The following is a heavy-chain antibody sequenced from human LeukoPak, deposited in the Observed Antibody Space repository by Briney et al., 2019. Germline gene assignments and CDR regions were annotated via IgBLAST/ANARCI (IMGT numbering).Heavy chain of an antibody. D-gene: IGHD1-1*01. J-gene: IGHJ4*02. V-gene: IGHV3-33*05. CDR3: ARESTEERPGC. CDR2: ISYDGSNK. CDR1: GFTFSSYG. Sequence: PGGSLRLSCAASGFTFSSYGMHWVRQAPGKGLEWVAVISYDGSNKYYADSGKGRFTISRDDAKNSLYLQMSSLRAEDTAVYYCARESTEERPGCWGQGTLVTVSS.